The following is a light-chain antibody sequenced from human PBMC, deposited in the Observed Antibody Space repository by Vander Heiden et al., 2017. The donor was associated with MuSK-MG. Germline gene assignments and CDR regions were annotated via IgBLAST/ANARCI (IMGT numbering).Light chain of an antibody. CDR3: HQDGRSPWT. CDR2: GAS. J-gene: IGKJ1*01. V-gene: IGKV3-20*01. Sequence: EIVLTQSPGTLSLSPGERATLSCMASQSVGTSYLAWYQQKPGQAPRLLIYGASSRATGVPDRFSGSGSGTVFTLTISRLEPEDFAVFYCHQDGRSPWTFGQGTKVEIK. CDR1: QSVGTSY.